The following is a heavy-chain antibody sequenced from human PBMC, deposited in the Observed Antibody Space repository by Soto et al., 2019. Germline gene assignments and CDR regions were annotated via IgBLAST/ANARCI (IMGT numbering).Heavy chain of an antibody. CDR2: IIPIFGTA. V-gene: IGHV1-69*01. D-gene: IGHD3-3*01. Sequence: QVQLVQSGTEVKKPGSSVKVSCKASGGTFSSYAISWVRQAPGQGLERMGGIIPIFGTANYAQKFQGRVTITAVESTSTGCMELSSLRSEDTGVYYCAGRFFEWLSAGSLAPWGQGALVTVFS. CDR1: GGTFSSYA. J-gene: IGHJ5*02. CDR3: AGRFFEWLSAGSLAP.